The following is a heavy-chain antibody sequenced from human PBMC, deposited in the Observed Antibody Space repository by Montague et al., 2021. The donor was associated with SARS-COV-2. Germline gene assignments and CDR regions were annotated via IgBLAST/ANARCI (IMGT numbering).Heavy chain of an antibody. CDR1: GGSISSSSYY. V-gene: IGHV4-39*07. CDR3: ASQSGGHETPFDP. D-gene: IGHD3-16*01. CDR2: IYYSGNT. Sequence: SETLSLTCTVSGGSISSSSYYWGWIRQPPGKGLEWIGNIYYSGNTYYNPSLKSRLTISVDTSKNRFSLRLSSVTAADTAVYYCASQSGGHETPFDPWGQGTLVIVSS. J-gene: IGHJ5*02.